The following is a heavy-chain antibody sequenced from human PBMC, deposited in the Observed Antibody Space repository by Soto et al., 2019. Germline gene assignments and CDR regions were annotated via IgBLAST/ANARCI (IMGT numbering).Heavy chain of an antibody. CDR2: ISYHGINK. D-gene: IGHD6-19*01. V-gene: IGHV3-30*18. CDR3: AKLGAVAGEDY. CDR1: GFAFSSHG. J-gene: IGHJ4*02. Sequence: GGSLRLSCSASGFAFSSHGMHWVRQAPGKGLEWVTIISYHGINKYYADSVKGRFTISRDNSKNTVSLQMNSLKVEDTAVYYCAKLGAVAGEDYWGQGVLVTV.